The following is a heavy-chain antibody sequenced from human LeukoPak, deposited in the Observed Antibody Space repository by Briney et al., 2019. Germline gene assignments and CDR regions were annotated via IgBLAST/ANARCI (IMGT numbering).Heavy chain of an antibody. Sequence: GASVKVSCKASGGTFSSYAIGWVRQAPGQGLEWMGGIIPIFGTANYAQKFQGRVTMTRDMSTSTVYMELSSLRSEDTAVYYCARESIAARPDEVAGYFDYWGQGTLVTVSS. CDR3: ARESIAARPDEVAGYFDY. CDR2: IIPIFGTA. V-gene: IGHV1-69*05. J-gene: IGHJ4*02. D-gene: IGHD6-6*01. CDR1: GGTFSSYA.